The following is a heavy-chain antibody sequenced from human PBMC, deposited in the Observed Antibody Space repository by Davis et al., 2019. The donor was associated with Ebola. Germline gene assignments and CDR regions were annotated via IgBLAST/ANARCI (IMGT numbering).Heavy chain of an antibody. J-gene: IGHJ4*02. Sequence: GGSLRLSCAASGFTFSDYYMNWIRQAPGKGLECISYLSSSGSSIYYADSVKGRFTISRDNAKNSLYLQMNGLRAEDTAVYYCARGCGEECTLWGQGTLVTVSS. CDR1: GFTFSDYY. D-gene: IGHD2-21*01. CDR2: LSSSGSSI. CDR3: ARGCGEECTL. V-gene: IGHV3-11*04.